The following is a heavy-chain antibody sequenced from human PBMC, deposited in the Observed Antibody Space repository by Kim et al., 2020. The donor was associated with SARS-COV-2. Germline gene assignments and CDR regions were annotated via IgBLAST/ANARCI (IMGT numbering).Heavy chain of an antibody. J-gene: IGHJ5*02. V-gene: IGHV1-69*13. D-gene: IGHD6-25*01. CDR1: GGTFSSYA. CDR3: APHITLQAAFDP. Sequence: SVKVSCKASGGTFSSYAISWVRQAPGQGLEWMGGIIPIFGTANYAQKFQGRVTITADESTSPAHTPPSSPSPADPAASSSAPHITLQAAFDP. CDR2: IIPIFGTA.